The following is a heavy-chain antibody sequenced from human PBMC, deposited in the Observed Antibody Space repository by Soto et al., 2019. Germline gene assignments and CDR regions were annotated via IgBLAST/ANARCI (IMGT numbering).Heavy chain of an antibody. CDR1: GFTFNNYP. CDR3: AKRPLKYSGSYFDS. V-gene: IGHV3-23*01. Sequence: EVQLLDSGGALVQPGGSLRLSCAASGFTFNNYPMNWVRQAPGKGLEWVSGISGSGGSTDYADSMKGRFTISRDNSKNTVYLQMNSLRAEDTAVYYCAKRPLKYSGSYFDSWGQGTLVTVSS. D-gene: IGHD1-26*01. J-gene: IGHJ4*02. CDR2: ISGSGGST.